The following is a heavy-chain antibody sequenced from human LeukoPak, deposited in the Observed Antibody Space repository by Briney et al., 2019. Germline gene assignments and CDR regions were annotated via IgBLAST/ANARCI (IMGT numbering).Heavy chain of an antibody. CDR3: AKKPGSSWYEGPDY. CDR2: ISGSGGST. V-gene: IGHV3-23*01. D-gene: IGHD6-13*01. CDR1: GFTFSSYA. Sequence: PGGSLRLSYAASGFTFSSYAVSWVRQAPGKGLEWVSAISGSGGSTYYADSVKGRSTISRDNSKNTLYLQMNSLRAEDTAVYYCAKKPGSSWYEGPDYWGQGTLVTVSS. J-gene: IGHJ4*02.